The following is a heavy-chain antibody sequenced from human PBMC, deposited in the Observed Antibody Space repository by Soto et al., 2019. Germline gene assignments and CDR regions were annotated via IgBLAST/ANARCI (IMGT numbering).Heavy chain of an antibody. CDR3: ARGRVVVVVAATRYGLDA. J-gene: IGHJ5*02. V-gene: IGHV3-48*01. CDR1: GFTFSHFT. Sequence: PGGSLRLSCAASGFTFSHFTMTWVRQTPGKGLEWVSYISSSSSTIYYADSVKGRFTISRDNAKNSLYLQMNSLRAEDTAVYYCARGRVVVVVAATRYGLDAWGQGTMVTVSS. CDR2: ISSSSSTI. D-gene: IGHD2-15*01.